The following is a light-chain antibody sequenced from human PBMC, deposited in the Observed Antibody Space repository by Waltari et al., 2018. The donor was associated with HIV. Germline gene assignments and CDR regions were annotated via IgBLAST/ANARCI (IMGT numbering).Light chain of an antibody. Sequence: QPPSASGSPGQSVTISCTGISSDVGGYKYVSWYQHHPGKAPKLMIYEDNRRPSGVPDRFSGSKSGNTASLTVSGLQADDEADYYCSSYAGTNRLFGGGTKLTVL. J-gene: IGLJ2*01. CDR2: EDN. CDR3: SSYAGTNRL. CDR1: SSDVGGYKY. V-gene: IGLV2-8*01.